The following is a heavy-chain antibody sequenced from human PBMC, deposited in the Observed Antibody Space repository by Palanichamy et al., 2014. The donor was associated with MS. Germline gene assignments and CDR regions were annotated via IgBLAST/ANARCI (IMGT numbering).Heavy chain of an antibody. V-gene: IGHV4-39*07. D-gene: IGHD2-21*02. CDR3: ATSPFMTSIDY. CDR1: GGSIGNNNYY. J-gene: IGHJ4*02. CDR2: IHDSGST. Sequence: QLQPQESGPGLVKPSETLSLTCSVSGGSIGNNNYYWGWIRQPPGKGLDWIATIHDSGSTYYKASLKSRFTISVDTSRNQFSLKVTSLTAADTAVYYCATSPFMTSIDYWGQGTLVTVSS.